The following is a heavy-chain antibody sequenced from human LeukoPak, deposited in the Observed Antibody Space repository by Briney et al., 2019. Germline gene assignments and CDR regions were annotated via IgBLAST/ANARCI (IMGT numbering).Heavy chain of an antibody. D-gene: IGHD6-19*01. Sequence: ASVKVSCKASGYTFTSYGISWVRQAPGQGLEWMGWISAYNGNTNYAQKLQGRVTMTTDTSTSTAYMELRSLRSDDTAVYYCARVVGGSGWYSYYYYYYMDVWDKGTTVTVSS. CDR1: GYTFTSYG. CDR3: ARVVGGSGWYSYYYYYYMDV. CDR2: ISAYNGNT. J-gene: IGHJ6*03. V-gene: IGHV1-18*01.